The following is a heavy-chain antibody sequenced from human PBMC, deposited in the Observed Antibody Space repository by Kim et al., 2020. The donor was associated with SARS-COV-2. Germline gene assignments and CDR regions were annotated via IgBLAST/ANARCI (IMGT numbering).Heavy chain of an antibody. Sequence: ASVKVSCKASDYTFTEYGIGWVRQAPGKGLEWMGWISAYNGNTNYAQKFQGRLTVTTDTATSAAFMELRSLRSDDTAVYYCARATGTYAQYHYYGMDVWGQGTTVTVSS. D-gene: IGHD4-17*01. CDR1: DYTFTEYG. V-gene: IGHV1-18*01. J-gene: IGHJ6*02. CDR3: ARATGTYAQYHYYGMDV. CDR2: ISAYNGNT.